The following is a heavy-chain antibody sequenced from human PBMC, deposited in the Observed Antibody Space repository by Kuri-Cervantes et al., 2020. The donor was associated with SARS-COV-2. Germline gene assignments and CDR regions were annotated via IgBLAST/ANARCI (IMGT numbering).Heavy chain of an antibody. Sequence: GGSLRLSCAASGFTFSSYAMHWVRQAPGKGLEWVAVISYDGSNKYYADSVKGRFTISRDNSKNTLYLQMNSLRAEDTAVYYCAREPSGQLGNYYYYYYMDVRGKGTTVTVSS. V-gene: IGHV3-30-3*01. J-gene: IGHJ6*03. CDR1: GFTFSSYA. D-gene: IGHD6-13*01. CDR2: ISYDGSNK. CDR3: AREPSGQLGNYYYYYYMDV.